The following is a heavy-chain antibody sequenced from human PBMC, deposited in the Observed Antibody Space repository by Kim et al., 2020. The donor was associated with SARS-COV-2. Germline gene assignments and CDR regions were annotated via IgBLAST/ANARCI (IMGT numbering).Heavy chain of an antibody. D-gene: IGHD1-26*01. Sequence: SYAQKFQGRVTMTRDTSTSTVYMELSSLRSEDTAVYYCARDLRGAPALDYWGQGTLVTVSS. V-gene: IGHV1-46*01. CDR3: ARDLRGAPALDY. J-gene: IGHJ4*02.